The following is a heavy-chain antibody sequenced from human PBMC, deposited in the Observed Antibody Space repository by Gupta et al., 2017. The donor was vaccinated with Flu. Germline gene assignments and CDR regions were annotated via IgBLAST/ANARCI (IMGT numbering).Heavy chain of an antibody. CDR2: INDGGGST. CDR1: GFDFSSFS. CDR3: ARDRYDSIPSYAKRGDH. J-gene: IGHJ4*02. V-gene: IGHV3-48*02. D-gene: IGHD3-22*01. Sequence: EVQLVESGGRVVQPRGSLRISCTASGFDFSSFSMAWVRQVPGKGLEWLSYINDGGGSTFYADSVKGRFTVSRDNARNSLFLQMSSLRDEDTAIYYCARDRYDSIPSYAKRGDHWGRGTLVTVSS.